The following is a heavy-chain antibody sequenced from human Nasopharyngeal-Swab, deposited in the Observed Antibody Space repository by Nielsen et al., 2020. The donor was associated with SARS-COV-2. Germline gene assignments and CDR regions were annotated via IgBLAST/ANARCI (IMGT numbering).Heavy chain of an antibody. CDR1: GFTFSSYS. CDR2: VSSTSTYI. D-gene: IGHD1-26*01. V-gene: IGHV3-21*01. Sequence: GESLKISCLASGFTFSSYSMNWVRQAPGKGLEWVSSVSSTSTYIYYADSVKGRFTISRDNAKNSLYLQLNSLRAEDTAVYYCAREWPSGDDAFDMWGQGTRVTVSS. CDR3: AREWPSGDDAFDM. J-gene: IGHJ3*02.